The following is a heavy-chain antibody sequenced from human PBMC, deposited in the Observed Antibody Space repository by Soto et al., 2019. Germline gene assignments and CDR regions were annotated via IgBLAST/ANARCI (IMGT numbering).Heavy chain of an antibody. D-gene: IGHD6-13*01. J-gene: IGHJ5*02. CDR2: TYYRSKWYN. Sequence: SQTLSLTCAISGDSVSSNSAAWNWIRQSPSRGLEWLGRTYYRSKWYNDYAVSVKSRITINPDTSKNQFSLQLNSVTPEDTAVYYCARDPGIAAAGTPQNWFDPWGQGTMVTVYS. V-gene: IGHV6-1*01. CDR3: ARDPGIAAAGTPQNWFDP. CDR1: GDSVSSNSAA.